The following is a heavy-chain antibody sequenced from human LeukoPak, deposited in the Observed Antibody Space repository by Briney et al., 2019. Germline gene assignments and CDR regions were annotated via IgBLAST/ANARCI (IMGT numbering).Heavy chain of an antibody. D-gene: IGHD3-3*01. Sequence: PGWSLRLSCAASGFTFSSYSMNWVRQAPGKGLEWVSYISSSSTIYYADSVKGRFTISRDNAKNSLYLQMNSLRAEDTAVYYCAREYYDFWSGYLYYYYMDVWGKGTTVTVSS. CDR2: ISSSSTI. CDR1: GFTFSSYS. J-gene: IGHJ6*03. CDR3: AREYYDFWSGYLYYYYMDV. V-gene: IGHV3-48*01.